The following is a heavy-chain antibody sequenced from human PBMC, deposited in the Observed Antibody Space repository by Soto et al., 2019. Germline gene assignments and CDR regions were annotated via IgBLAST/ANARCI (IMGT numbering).Heavy chain of an antibody. Sequence: QVQLQESGPGLVKPSQTLSLTCTVSGGSISSGGYYWSWIRQHPGKGLEWIGYIYYSGSTYYNPSLKSRVTISVDTSKSQFSLKLSSVTAADTGVYYCARAGGGYCSGGSCYRIWGQGTMVTVSS. CDR1: GGSISSGGYY. J-gene: IGHJ3*02. CDR2: IYYSGST. CDR3: ARAGGGYCSGGSCYRI. D-gene: IGHD2-15*01. V-gene: IGHV4-31*03.